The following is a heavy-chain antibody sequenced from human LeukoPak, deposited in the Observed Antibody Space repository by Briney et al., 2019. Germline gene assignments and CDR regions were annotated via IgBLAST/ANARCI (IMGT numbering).Heavy chain of an antibody. V-gene: IGHV4-38-2*02. CDR3: ARVAAGIGFFQH. Sequence: SETLSLTCTVSGGSISGYYWSWIRQPPGKGLEWIGNIHHSGSTYYNPSLKSRVTISVDTSKNQLSLKLSSVTAADTAVYYCARVAAGIGFFQHWGQGTLVTVSS. CDR1: GGSISGYY. J-gene: IGHJ1*01. CDR2: IHHSGST. D-gene: IGHD6-13*01.